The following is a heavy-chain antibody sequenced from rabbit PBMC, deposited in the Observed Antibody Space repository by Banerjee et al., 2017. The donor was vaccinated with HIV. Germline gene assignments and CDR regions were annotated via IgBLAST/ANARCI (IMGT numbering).Heavy chain of an antibody. CDR3: ARGLYAGYAGYGYYFNL. CDR1: GFSFSSNSY. Sequence: QSLEESGGDLVKPGASLTLTCTASGFSFSSNSYMCWVRQAPGKGLEWIAYIYPNVGSTDYAIWVNGRFTISLDNAQNTVFLQMTSLTAADTATYFCARGLYAGYAGYGYYFNLWGPGTLVTVS. V-gene: IGHV1S40*01. J-gene: IGHJ4*01. D-gene: IGHD7-1*01. CDR2: IYPNVGST.